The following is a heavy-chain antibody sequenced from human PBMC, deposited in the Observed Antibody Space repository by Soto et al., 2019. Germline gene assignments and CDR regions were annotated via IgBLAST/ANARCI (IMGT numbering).Heavy chain of an antibody. Sequence: QIHLQQSGPGLVKPSQTLSLTCAISGDSVSTNSATWDWLRQSPSRGLEWLGRTYYRSNWYTDYALSVKGRITISPDTSNNQLSLQLNSVTPDDTAVYYCARLIGNSWLDSWGQGTLVTVSS. V-gene: IGHV6-1*01. CDR2: TYYRSNWYT. CDR1: GDSVSTNSAT. J-gene: IGHJ5*01. D-gene: IGHD2-8*01. CDR3: ARLIGNSWLDS.